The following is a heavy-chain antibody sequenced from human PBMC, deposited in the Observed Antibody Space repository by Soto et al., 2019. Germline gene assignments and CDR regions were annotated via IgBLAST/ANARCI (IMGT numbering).Heavy chain of an antibody. CDR1: GGSFSGYY. D-gene: IGHD2-15*01. CDR2: INHSGST. CDR3: ARSGSMVVAAIVRGARRFDP. Sequence: QVQLQQRGAGLLKPSETLSLTCAVYGGSFSGYYWSWIRQPPGKGLEWIGEINHSGSTNYNPSLKSRVTKSVDTSKNQFSLKLSSVTAADTAVYSCARSGSMVVAAIVRGARRFDPWGQGTLVTVSS. V-gene: IGHV4-34*01. J-gene: IGHJ5*02.